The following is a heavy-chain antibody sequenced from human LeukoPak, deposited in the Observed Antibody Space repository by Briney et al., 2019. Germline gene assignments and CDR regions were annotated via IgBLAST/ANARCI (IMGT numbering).Heavy chain of an antibody. Sequence: GGPLRLSCAASGFTFSSYAMSWVRQAPGKGLEWVSAISGSGGSTYYADSVKGRFTISRDNSKDTLYPQMNSLRAEDTAVYYCAKVDSSGWYRSAQGYFDYWGQGTLVTVSS. J-gene: IGHJ4*02. CDR3: AKVDSSGWYRSAQGYFDY. CDR1: GFTFSSYA. D-gene: IGHD6-19*01. CDR2: ISGSGGST. V-gene: IGHV3-23*01.